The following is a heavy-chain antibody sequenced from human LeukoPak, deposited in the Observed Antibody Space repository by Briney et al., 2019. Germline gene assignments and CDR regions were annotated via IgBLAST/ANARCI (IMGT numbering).Heavy chain of an antibody. D-gene: IGHD5-12*01. V-gene: IGHV4-34*01. Sequence: SETLSLTCAVYGGSFSGYYWSWIRQPPGKGLEWVGEINHSGSTNYNPSLKSRVTISVDTSKNQFSLKLSSVTAADTAVYYCARGMRGYGSLRSRDAFDIWGQGTMVTVSS. CDR3: ARGMRGYGSLRSRDAFDI. CDR2: INHSGST. J-gene: IGHJ3*02. CDR1: GGSFSGYY.